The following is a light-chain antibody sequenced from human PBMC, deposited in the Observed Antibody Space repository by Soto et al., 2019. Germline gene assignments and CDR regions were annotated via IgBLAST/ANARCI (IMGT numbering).Light chain of an antibody. J-gene: IGKJ2*01. V-gene: IGKV1-33*01. CDR3: QQYDNLPPHT. CDR1: QDISNY. Sequence: DIQMTQSPSSLSASVGDRVTITCQASQDISNYLNWYQQKPGKAPKLLIYDATNLATGVPSRFSGSVSGTDFTLTISSLQPEDIATYYCQQYDNLPPHTFGQGTKLEIK. CDR2: DAT.